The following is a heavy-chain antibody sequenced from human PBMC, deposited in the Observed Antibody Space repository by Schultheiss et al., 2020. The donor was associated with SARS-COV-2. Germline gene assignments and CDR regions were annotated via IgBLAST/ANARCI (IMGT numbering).Heavy chain of an antibody. CDR3: ARVGVGGYCSSTSCYYYYYGMDV. CDR1: GFRFSSYW. CDR2: INAAGTDP. V-gene: IGHV3-74*01. D-gene: IGHD2-2*01. Sequence: GGSLRLSCVASGFRFSSYWMHWVRQAPGKGLVWVSRINAAGTDPYYAGSVKGRFSISRDNAKNTLYLQMNGLRAEDTAVYYCARVGVGGYCSSTSCYYYYYGMDVWGQGTTVTVSS. J-gene: IGHJ6*02.